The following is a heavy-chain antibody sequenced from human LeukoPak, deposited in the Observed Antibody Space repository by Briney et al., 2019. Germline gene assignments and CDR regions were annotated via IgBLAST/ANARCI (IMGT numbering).Heavy chain of an antibody. Sequence: SETLSLTCTVSGGSISSYYWSWIRQPAGKGLEWIGRIYTSGSTNYNPSLKSRVTMSVDTSKNQFSLKLSSVTAADTAVYYCAKDSRPYGGNLPDYWGQGTLVTVSS. CDR1: GGSISSYY. D-gene: IGHD4-23*01. CDR2: IYTSGST. J-gene: IGHJ4*02. V-gene: IGHV4-4*07. CDR3: AKDSRPYGGNLPDY.